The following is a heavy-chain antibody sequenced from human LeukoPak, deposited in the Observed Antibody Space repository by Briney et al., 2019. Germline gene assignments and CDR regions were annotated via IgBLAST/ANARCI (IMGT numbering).Heavy chain of an antibody. CDR1: GYTFTSYD. CDR2: INPNSGGT. J-gene: IGHJ4*02. V-gene: IGHV1-2*02. CDR3: ARDKGPAAMEAPDY. D-gene: IGHD2-2*01. Sequence: ASVKVSCKASGYTFTSYDINWVRQATGQGLEWMGWINPNSGGTNYAQKFQGRVTMTRDTSISTAYMELSRLRSDDTAVYYCARDKGPAAMEAPDYWGQGTLVTVSS.